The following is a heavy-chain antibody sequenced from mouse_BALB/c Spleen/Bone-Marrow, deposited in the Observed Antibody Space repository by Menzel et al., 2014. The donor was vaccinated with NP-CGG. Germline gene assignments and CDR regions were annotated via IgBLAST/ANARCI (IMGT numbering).Heavy chain of an antibody. CDR3: ANYYYGSSLFAY. V-gene: IGHV14-3*02. D-gene: IGHD1-1*01. J-gene: IGHJ3*01. Sequence: VQLQQSGAELVKPGASVKLSCTASGFNIKDTYMHWVKQRPEQGLECIGRIDPANGNTKYDPKFQGKATITADTSSNTAYLQLSSLTSEDTAVYYCANYYYGSSLFAYWGQGTLVTVSA. CDR1: GFNIKDTY. CDR2: IDPANGNT.